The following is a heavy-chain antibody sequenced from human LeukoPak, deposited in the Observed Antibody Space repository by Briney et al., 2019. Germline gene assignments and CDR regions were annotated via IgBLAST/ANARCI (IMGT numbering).Heavy chain of an antibody. CDR2: MDYGGFT. D-gene: IGHD3-16*01. J-gene: IGHJ2*01. V-gene: IGHV4-4*02. CDR1: GCSIGITNW. CDR3: AREGGGRFWYFDL. Sequence: SETLSLTCTVSGCSIGITNWWSWVRQPPGKGLEWIGEMDYGGFTNYNPALKSRVTISVDKSETQISLKLTSVTAADAAVYYCAREGGGRFWYFDLWGRGTLVTVSS.